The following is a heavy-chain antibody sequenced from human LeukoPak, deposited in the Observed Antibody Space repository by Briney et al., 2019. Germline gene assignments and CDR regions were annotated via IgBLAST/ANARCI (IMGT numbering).Heavy chain of an antibody. CDR3: ARGWEPYSSSLDY. V-gene: IGHV6-1*01. J-gene: IGHJ4*02. D-gene: IGHD6-13*01. CDR1: GDSVSSNSAA. Sequence: SQTLSLTCAISGDSVSSNSAAWNWIRQSPPRGLEWLGRTYFRSQWYNDYGVSVKSRITINPDTSKNQFSLQLNSVTPEDTAVYYCARGWEPYSSSLDYWGQGTLVTVSS. CDR2: TYFRSQWYN.